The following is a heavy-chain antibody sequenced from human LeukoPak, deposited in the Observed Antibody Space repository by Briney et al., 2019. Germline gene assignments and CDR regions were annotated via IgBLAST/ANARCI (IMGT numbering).Heavy chain of an antibody. CDR3: ASDQAGSVNSFDP. J-gene: IGHJ5*02. CDR1: GNTFTAYY. CDR2: INPNSGGT. V-gene: IGHV1-2*06. Sequence: ASVKVSCKASGNTFTAYYIHRVRQAPGQGLEWVGRINPNSGGTDYPQNFRGRVTLTRDTSVSTAYMDLTRLRSDDTAVYYCASDQAGSVNSFDPWGQGTLVTVSS.